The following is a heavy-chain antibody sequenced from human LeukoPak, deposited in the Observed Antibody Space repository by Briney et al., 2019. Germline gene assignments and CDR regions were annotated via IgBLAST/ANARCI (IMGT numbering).Heavy chain of an antibody. V-gene: IGHV3-48*02. CDR3: ARGKRGVYYYYGMDV. CDR2: ISSSSLTT. D-gene: IGHD3-10*01. J-gene: IGHJ6*02. Sequence: GGSLRLSCAASGFTFSSYSMNWVRQAPGKGLEWVSYISSSSLTTYYADSVKGRFTISRDNAKNLLYLQMTSLRDEDTAVYYCARGKRGVYYYYGMDVWGQGTTVTVSS. CDR1: GFTFSSYS.